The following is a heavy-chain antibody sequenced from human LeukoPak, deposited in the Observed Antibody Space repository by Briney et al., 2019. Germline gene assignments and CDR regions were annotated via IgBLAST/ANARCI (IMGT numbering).Heavy chain of an antibody. CDR2: INSDGSRT. CDR1: GFTFSSYW. J-gene: IGHJ4*02. CDR3: ARLDTYYYDSSGYIL. D-gene: IGHD3-22*01. Sequence: GGSLRLSCAASGFTFSSYWMHWVRQAPGKGLVWVSRINSDGSRTSYADSVKGRFTISRDNAKNTLYLQMNSLRAEDTAVYYCARLDTYYYDSSGYILWGQGTLVTVSS. V-gene: IGHV3-74*01.